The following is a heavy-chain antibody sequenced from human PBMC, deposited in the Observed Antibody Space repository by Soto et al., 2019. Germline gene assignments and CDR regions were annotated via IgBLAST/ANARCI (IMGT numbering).Heavy chain of an antibody. Sequence: ETLSLTCTVSGGSISSYYWSWIRQPPGKGLEWIGYTYYSGSTNYNPSLKSRVTISVDTSKNQFSLKLSSVTAADTAVYYCARDLGGYELNYWGQGTLVTVSS. D-gene: IGHD5-12*01. CDR1: GGSISSYY. J-gene: IGHJ4*02. CDR2: TYYSGST. CDR3: ARDLGGYELNY. V-gene: IGHV4-59*01.